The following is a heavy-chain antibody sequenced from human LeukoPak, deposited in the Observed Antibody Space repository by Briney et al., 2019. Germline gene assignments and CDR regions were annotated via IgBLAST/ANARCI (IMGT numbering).Heavy chain of an antibody. CDR2: ISAYNGNT. V-gene: IGHV1-18*01. J-gene: IGHJ5*02. CDR1: GYTFTSYG. D-gene: IGHD3-10*01. CDR3: ARDGSPLWFGELSWFDP. Sequence: SVKVSCKASGYTFTSYGISWVRQAPGQGLEWMGWISAYNGNTNYAQKLQGRVTMTTDTSTSTAYMELRSLRSDDTAVYYCARDGSPLWFGELSWFDPWGQGTLVTVS.